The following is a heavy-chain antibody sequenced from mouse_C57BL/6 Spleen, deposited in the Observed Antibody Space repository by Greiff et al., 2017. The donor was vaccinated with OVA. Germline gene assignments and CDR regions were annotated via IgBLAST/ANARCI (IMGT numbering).Heavy chain of an antibody. Sequence: EVKLMESEGGLVQPGSSMKLSCTASGFTFSDYYMAWVRQVPEKGLEWVANINYDGSSTYYLDSLKSRFIISRDNAKNILYLQMSSLKSEDTATYYCARVKGYHGVGAMDYWGQGTSVTVSS. D-gene: IGHD2-13*01. CDR2: INYDGSST. CDR1: GFTFSDYY. J-gene: IGHJ4*01. V-gene: IGHV5-16*01. CDR3: ARVKGYHGVGAMDY.